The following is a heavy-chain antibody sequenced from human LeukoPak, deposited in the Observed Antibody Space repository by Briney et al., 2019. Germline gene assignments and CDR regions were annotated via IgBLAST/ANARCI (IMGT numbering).Heavy chain of an antibody. V-gene: IGHV1-69*05. D-gene: IGHD5-12*01. Sequence: ASVKVSCKASGGTFSSYAISWVRQAPGQGLEWMGGIIPIFGTANYAQKFQGRVTITTDESTSTAYMELSSLRSEDTAVYYCARGDSGYDSDWYFDLWGCGTLVTVSS. J-gene: IGHJ2*01. CDR1: GGTFSSYA. CDR2: IIPIFGTA. CDR3: ARGDSGYDSDWYFDL.